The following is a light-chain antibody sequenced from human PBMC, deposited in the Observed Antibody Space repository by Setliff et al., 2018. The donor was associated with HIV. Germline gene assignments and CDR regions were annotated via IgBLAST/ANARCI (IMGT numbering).Light chain of an antibody. V-gene: IGLV2-14*01. Sequence: QSVLAQPASVSGSPGQSITISCTKTTSDVGDFKYVSWYQLHPGKAPKLLIYEVIYRPSGVSSRFSGSKSGNTASLTISGLQAEDEADYYCSSYTNNNFFYVFGTGTKGTVL. CDR1: TSDVGDFKY. CDR2: EVI. J-gene: IGLJ1*01. CDR3: SSYTNNNFFYV.